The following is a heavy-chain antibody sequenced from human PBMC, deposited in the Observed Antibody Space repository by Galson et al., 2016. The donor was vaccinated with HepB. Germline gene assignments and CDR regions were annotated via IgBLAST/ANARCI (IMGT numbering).Heavy chain of an antibody. Sequence: SLRLSCAASGFTFDDFALHWVRQAPGKGLEWVSGITWNSGSVGYADSVKGRFTISRNNAKNSLYLQMNSLRPEDTALYYCARDVVMTGGFSTSGEDVWGQGTTVIVSS. J-gene: IGHJ6*02. CDR3: ARDVVMTGGFSTSGEDV. V-gene: IGHV3-9*01. CDR2: ITWNSGSV. CDR1: GFTFDDFA. D-gene: IGHD3-16*01.